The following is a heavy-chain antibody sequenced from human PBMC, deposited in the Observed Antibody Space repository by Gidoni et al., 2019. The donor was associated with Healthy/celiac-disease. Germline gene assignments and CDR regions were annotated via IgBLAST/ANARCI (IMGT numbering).Heavy chain of an antibody. V-gene: IGHV1-3*01. J-gene: IGHJ4*02. CDR1: GSTFTSYA. CDR3: AREMASSSSSYFDY. CDR2: INAGNGNT. D-gene: IGHD6-6*01. Sequence: QVQLVQSVAAVQQPGASVQVSCTASGSTFTSYAMHWVRQAPGQRLEWMGWINAGNGNTKYSQKFQGRVTITRDKSASTAYMELSSLRSEDTAVYYCAREMASSSSSYFDYWGQGTLVTVSS.